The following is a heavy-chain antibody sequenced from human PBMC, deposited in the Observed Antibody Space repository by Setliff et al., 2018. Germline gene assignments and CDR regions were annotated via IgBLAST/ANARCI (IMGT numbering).Heavy chain of an antibody. Sequence: KPSETLSLTCTVSGGSISSYYWSWIRQPPGKGLEWIGYIYYSGSTNYNPSLKSRVTISVDTSKNQFSLKLSSVTAADTAVYYCASRTYYDYLWGSYRRNDAFDIWGQGTMVTVSS. V-gene: IGHV4-59*01. CDR3: ASRTYYDYLWGSYRRNDAFDI. D-gene: IGHD3-16*02. CDR2: IYYSGST. J-gene: IGHJ3*02. CDR1: GGSISSYY.